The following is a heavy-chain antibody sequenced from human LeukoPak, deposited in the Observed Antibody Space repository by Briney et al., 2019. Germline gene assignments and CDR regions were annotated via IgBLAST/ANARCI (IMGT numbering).Heavy chain of an antibody. V-gene: IGHV3-74*01. D-gene: IGHD3-22*01. CDR3: ARSYARYDSGGYYYH. J-gene: IGHJ5*02. Sequence: GGSLRLSCAASGFTFSSYWMHWVRQAPGKGLVWVSRINSDGSSTSYADSVKGRFTISRDNAKNTLYLQMNSLRAEDTAVYYCARSYARYDSGGYYYHWGQGTLVTVSS. CDR1: GFTFSSYW. CDR2: INSDGSST.